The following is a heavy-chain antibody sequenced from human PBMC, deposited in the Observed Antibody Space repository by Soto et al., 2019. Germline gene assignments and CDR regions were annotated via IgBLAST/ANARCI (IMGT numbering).Heavy chain of an antibody. CDR2: IYYSGST. D-gene: IGHD3-22*01. V-gene: IGHV4-31*03. J-gene: IGHJ4*02. Sequence: QVQLQESGPGLVKPSQTLSLTCTVSGGSISSGGYYWSWIRQHPGKGLEWIGYIYYSGSTYYNPARDSRVTVKVTTSKYQFSRRLSSVDAAVNAVESCARGPNGGYDSSGCFDDWGQGTPVTVSS. CDR3: ARGPNGGYDSSGCFDD. CDR1: GGSISSGGYY.